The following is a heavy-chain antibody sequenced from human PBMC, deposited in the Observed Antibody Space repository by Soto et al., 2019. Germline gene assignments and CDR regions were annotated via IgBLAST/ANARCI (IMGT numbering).Heavy chain of an antibody. CDR3: ARNPARGSGHYYSSD. V-gene: IGHV3-33*01. CDR2: IWYDRSNK. D-gene: IGHD3-10*01. CDR1: GFTFSHYG. Sequence: QVQLVESGGGVVQPGRSLRLSCAASGFTFSHYGMHWVRQAPGKRLEWVSVIWYDRSNKYYADSAKGRFCISRDNSKNTLYLQMNSLRAEDRAVYYCARNPARGSGHYYSSDWGQGTLVTVSS. J-gene: IGHJ4*02.